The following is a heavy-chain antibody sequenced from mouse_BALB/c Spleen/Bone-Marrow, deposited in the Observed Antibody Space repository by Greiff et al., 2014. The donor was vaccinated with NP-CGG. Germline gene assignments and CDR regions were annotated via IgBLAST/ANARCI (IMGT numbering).Heavy chain of an antibody. V-gene: IGHV2-5*01. CDR2: IWKNGNT. D-gene: IGHD3-1*01. J-gene: IGHJ2*01. CDR1: GFSLTTYG. CDR3: AKNRGDGYFDY. Sequence: LQESEPGLVQPSQSLSITCTVSGFSLTTYGVHWVRQSPGKGLEWLGVIWKNGNTDYNAPFISRLSITKDNSKSQVFFKMNSLQADDTAIYYCAKNRGDGYFDYWGQGTTLTVSS.